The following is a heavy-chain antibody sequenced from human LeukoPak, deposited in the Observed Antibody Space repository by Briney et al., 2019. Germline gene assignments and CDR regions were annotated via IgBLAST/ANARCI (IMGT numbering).Heavy chain of an antibody. CDR3: AKLEQWLAHFDY. CDR1: GFPFSSYW. Sequence: PGGSLRLSCAASGFPFSSYWMNWVRQAPGKGLEWVSTVSGNGGSTYYADSVRGRFTISRDNSENTLYLQMNSLRAEDTALYYCAKLEQWLAHFDYWGQGTLVSVSS. CDR2: VSGNGGST. J-gene: IGHJ4*02. V-gene: IGHV3-23*01. D-gene: IGHD6-19*01.